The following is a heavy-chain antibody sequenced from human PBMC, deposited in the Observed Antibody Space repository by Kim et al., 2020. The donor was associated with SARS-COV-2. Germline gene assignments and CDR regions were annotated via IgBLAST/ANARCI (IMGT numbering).Heavy chain of an antibody. Sequence: GGTYYTPSLKSRVTISVDTSKNQCSLKLSSVTDADTAVYYCARHLYMDVWGKGTTVTGSS. CDR2: GGT. J-gene: IGHJ6*03. V-gene: IGHV4-39*01. CDR3: ARHLYMDV.